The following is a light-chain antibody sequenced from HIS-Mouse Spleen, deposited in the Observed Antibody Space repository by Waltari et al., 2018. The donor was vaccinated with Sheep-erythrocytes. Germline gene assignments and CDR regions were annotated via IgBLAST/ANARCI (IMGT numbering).Light chain of an antibody. Sequence: SYELTQPPSVSVSPGQTARITCSGDALPQQYASWYQQKSGQAPVLVIYEDSKRPSGIPERFSGSSSGTMATLTISGAQVEDEADYYCYSTDSSGNGVFGGGTKLTVL. J-gene: IGLJ2*01. V-gene: IGLV3-10*01. CDR1: ALPQQY. CDR2: EDS. CDR3: YSTDSSGNGV.